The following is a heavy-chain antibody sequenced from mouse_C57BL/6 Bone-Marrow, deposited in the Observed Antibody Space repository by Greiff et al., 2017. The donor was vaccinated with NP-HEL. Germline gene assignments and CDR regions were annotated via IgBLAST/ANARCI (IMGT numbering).Heavy chain of an antibody. J-gene: IGHJ4*01. D-gene: IGHD1-1*01. Sequence: QVQLQQSGPELVKPGASVKISCKASGYAFSSSWMNWVKQRPGKGLEWIGRIYPGDGDTNYNGKFKGKATLTADKSSSTAYMQLSSLTSEDSAVYFCARVPYSSYPYYAMDYWGQGTSVTVAS. CDR3: ARVPYSSYPYYAMDY. CDR2: IYPGDGDT. V-gene: IGHV1-82*01. CDR1: GYAFSSSW.